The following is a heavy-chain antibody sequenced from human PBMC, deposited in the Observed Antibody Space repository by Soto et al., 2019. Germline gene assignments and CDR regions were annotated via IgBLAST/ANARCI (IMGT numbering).Heavy chain of an antibody. CDR1: GFSVTSNY. D-gene: IGHD3-9*01. CDR2: IYAGGNT. V-gene: IGHV3-53*01. Sequence: VQLVESGGTLVQPGGSLRLSCAASGFSVTSNYMTWVRQAPGKGLECVSVIYAGGNTYYPDSVKGRFTISSDNSKNTLFLQMNNLRAEDTAVYYCARVTTFYDILTSSYALNYFDYWGREPGSPSPQ. CDR3: ARVTTFYDILTSSYALNYFDY. J-gene: IGHJ4*02.